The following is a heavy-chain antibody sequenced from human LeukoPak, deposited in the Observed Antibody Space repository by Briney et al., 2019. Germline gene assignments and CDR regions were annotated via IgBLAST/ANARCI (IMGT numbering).Heavy chain of an antibody. CDR1: GFTFSSYA. Sequence: PGGSLRLSCAASGFTFSSYAMSWVRQAPGKGLEWVSAISDSGGSKYYADSVKGRFTISRDNSKNTLYLQMTSMRDEDKAVYYCAKDGSTYYDFWSGYYHNWFDPWGQGTLVTVSS. V-gene: IGHV3-23*01. CDR3: AKDGSTYYDFWSGYYHNWFDP. D-gene: IGHD3-3*01. CDR2: ISDSGGSK. J-gene: IGHJ5*02.